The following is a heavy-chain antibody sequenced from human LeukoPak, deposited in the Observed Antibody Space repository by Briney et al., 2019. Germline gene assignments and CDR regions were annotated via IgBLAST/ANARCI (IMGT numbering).Heavy chain of an antibody. CDR2: ISSSSSYI. Sequence: PGGSLRLSCAASGFTFSSYSMNWVRQAPGKGLEWVSSISSSSSYIYYAESVKGRFTISRDNAKNSLYLQMNSLRAEDTAVYYCASLTDVEVGAVRYWGQGTLVTVSS. J-gene: IGHJ4*02. CDR1: GFTFSSYS. D-gene: IGHD1-26*01. V-gene: IGHV3-21*01. CDR3: ASLTDVEVGAVRY.